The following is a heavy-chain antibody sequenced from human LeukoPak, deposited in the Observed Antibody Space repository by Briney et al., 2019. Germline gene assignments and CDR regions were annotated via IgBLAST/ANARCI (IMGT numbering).Heavy chain of an antibody. Sequence: SETLSLTCAVYGGSFSGYYWSWIRQPPGKGLEWIGRISGSGTITYNPALQSRLTISIDTSKNQFSLKLMSVTAADTAVYYCARDSGTTGEVKFDPWGQGTLVTVSS. J-gene: IGHJ5*02. D-gene: IGHD3-10*01. CDR3: ARDSGTTGEVKFDP. CDR1: GGSFSGYY. CDR2: ISGSGTI. V-gene: IGHV4-59*10.